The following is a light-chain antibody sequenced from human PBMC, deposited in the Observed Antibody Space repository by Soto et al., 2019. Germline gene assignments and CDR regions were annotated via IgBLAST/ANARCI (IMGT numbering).Light chain of an antibody. J-gene: IGKJ1*01. Sequence: EIVMTQSPATLSVSPGERATLSCRASQSVSNNLAWYQQKPGQAPRLLIYGASTRATGIPARFSGSGSGTEFTLTISSLQSEDFAVYYCQQGPTFGQGTKVEIK. CDR1: QSVSNN. CDR3: QQGPT. CDR2: GAS. V-gene: IGKV3-15*01.